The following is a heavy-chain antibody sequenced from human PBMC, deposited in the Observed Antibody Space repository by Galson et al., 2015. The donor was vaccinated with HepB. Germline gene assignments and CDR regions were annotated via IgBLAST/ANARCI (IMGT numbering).Heavy chain of an antibody. D-gene: IGHD3-10*01. Sequence: SVKVSCKVSGYTLTELSMHWVRQAPGKGLEWMGGFDPEDGETIYAQKFQGRVTMTEDTSTDTAYMELSSLRSEDTAVYYCATRGMVRGLYGMDVWGQGTTVTVSS. CDR3: ATRGMVRGLYGMDV. V-gene: IGHV1-24*01. J-gene: IGHJ6*02. CDR1: GYTLTELS. CDR2: FDPEDGET.